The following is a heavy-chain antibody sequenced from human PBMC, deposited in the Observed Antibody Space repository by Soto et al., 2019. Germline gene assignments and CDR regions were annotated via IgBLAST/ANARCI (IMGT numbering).Heavy chain of an antibody. V-gene: IGHV4-31*03. CDR1: GGSISSGIYY. D-gene: IGHD2-21*01. J-gene: IGHJ3*02. CDR2: IYDSGTT. Sequence: QVQLQESGPGLVKPSQTLFLTCTVSGGSISSGIYYWTWIRQHPGKGLEWIGYIYDSGTTYYNPSFKRRLTVPPDTSKNQCSLKRSSVTAAETAVYYCATRHSGHDAFDSWGQGTMVTVSS. CDR3: ATRHSGHDAFDS.